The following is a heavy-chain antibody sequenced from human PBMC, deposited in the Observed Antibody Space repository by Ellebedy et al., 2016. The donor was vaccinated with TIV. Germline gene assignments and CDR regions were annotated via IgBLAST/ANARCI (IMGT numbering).Heavy chain of an antibody. V-gene: IGHV3-7*01. J-gene: IGHJ3*02. D-gene: IGHD4-17*01. CDR2: MRDEGSEK. CDR3: ATDGSYGDYRSPAHAFEK. CDR1: GFSFRSYW. Sequence: GGSLRLSCAASGFSFRSYWMSWVRQAPGKGLEWVANMRDEGSEKYYVESVRGRFAISRDNAKNSLYLQMNSLRAEDTAVYYCATDGSYGDYRSPAHAFEKWGQGTMVIVSS.